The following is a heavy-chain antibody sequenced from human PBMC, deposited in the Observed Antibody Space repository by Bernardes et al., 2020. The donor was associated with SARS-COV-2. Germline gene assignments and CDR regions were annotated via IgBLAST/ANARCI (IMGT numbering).Heavy chain of an antibody. V-gene: IGHV4-4*07. D-gene: IGHD3-22*01. CDR3: ARARYYYDSSGYYYTRNYHYYYGMDV. CDR1: GGSISGYY. CDR2: IYNSGST. J-gene: IGHJ6*02. Sequence: TLSLTCTVSGGSISGYYWSWIRQPAGKGLEWIGRIYNSGSTNYNPSLKSRVTMSVDTSKNQFSLKLSSVTAADTAVYYCARARYYYDSSGYYYTRNYHYYYGMDVWGQGTTVTVSS.